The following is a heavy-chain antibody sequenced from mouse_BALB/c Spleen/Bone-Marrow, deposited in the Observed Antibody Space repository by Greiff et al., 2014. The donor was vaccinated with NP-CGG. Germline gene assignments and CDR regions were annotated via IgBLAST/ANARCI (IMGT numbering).Heavy chain of an antibody. Sequence: VQLQQSGPELVRPGVSVKLSCKGSGYTFTAYAMHWVKQSHAKSLEWIGLISTHSGNTHYNQNFKGKATMTVDKSSSTAYMELARLTSEDSAIYYCARNFYGSSYFDYWGQGTTLTVSS. V-gene: IGHV1-67*01. CDR3: ARNFYGSSYFDY. CDR1: GYTFTAYA. CDR2: ISTHSGNT. D-gene: IGHD1-1*01. J-gene: IGHJ2*01.